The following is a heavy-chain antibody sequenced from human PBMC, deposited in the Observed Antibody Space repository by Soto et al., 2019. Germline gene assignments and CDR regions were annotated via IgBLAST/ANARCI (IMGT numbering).Heavy chain of an antibody. CDR1: GYTFTSYG. CDR2: ISAYSGNT. J-gene: IGHJ4*02. CDR3: ARAAAAGTLDH. V-gene: IGHV1-18*01. D-gene: IGHD6-13*01. Sequence: QVQLVQSGAEVKKPGASVKVSCKASGYTFTSYGISWVRQAPGQGLEWMGWISAYSGNTNYAKKLQGRVTMTTDTSTSTPYMELRSLISDETTGYYCARAAAAGTLDHWGQAPLVTVSS.